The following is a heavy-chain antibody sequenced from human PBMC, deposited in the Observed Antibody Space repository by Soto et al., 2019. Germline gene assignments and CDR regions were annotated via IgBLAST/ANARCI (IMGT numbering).Heavy chain of an antibody. Sequence: QVQLQESGPGLVKPSETLSLTCTVSGGSISTYYWSWIRQSPGKGLEWIGYIYSSGTTNYNPSLKSRVTMSVATSKNQFSLKLSSVTAADTAVYYCARHGYSSAWSGSWDYWGQGTPVTVSS. D-gene: IGHD6-19*01. CDR3: ARHGYSSAWSGSWDY. CDR1: GGSISTYY. V-gene: IGHV4-59*08. J-gene: IGHJ4*02. CDR2: IYSSGTT.